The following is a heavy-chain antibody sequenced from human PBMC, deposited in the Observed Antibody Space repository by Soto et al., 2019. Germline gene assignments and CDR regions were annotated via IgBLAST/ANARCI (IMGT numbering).Heavy chain of an antibody. CDR3: ARAGYCSGGTCFHGNCDY. CDR1: GYTFTTYY. CDR2: INPNGGST. Sequence: QVQLVQSGAEVKRPGASVKVSCKASGYTFTTYYMHWVRQAPGQGLEWLGIINPNGGSTTYAQKFQGRVNMTRDTSTSKVYLELSSLRSEDTAVYYCARAGYCSGGTCFHGNCDYWGQGTLVTVSA. D-gene: IGHD2-15*01. J-gene: IGHJ4*02. V-gene: IGHV1-46*01.